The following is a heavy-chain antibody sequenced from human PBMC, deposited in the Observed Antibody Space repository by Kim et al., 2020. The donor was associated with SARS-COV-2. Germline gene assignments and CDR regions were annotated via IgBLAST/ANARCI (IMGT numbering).Heavy chain of an antibody. CDR1: GFTLGDYA. CDR2: IRSKAYGGTT. D-gene: IGHD2-2*02. J-gene: IGHJ3*02. CDR3: TVPTIRLAFDI. Sequence: GSLRLSCTASGFTLGDYAMSWFRQAPGKGLEWVGFIRSKAYGGTTEYAASVKGRFTISRDDSKSIAYLQMNSLKTEDTAVYYCTVPTIRLAFDIWGQGTMVTVSS. V-gene: IGHV3-49*03.